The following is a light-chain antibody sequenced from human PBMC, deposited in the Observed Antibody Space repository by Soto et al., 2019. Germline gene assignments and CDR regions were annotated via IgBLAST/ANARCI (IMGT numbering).Light chain of an antibody. CDR2: QAS. Sequence: DIQMTQAPSTLSASVGDRVTITCRASQSISDSLAWYQQKPGKAPKLLIYQASSLKSGVPSRFSGSGSGTEFTLTFSSLQADDFATYYCQQYNGYSTFGQGTKVELQ. V-gene: IGKV1-5*03. CDR3: QQYNGYST. CDR1: QSISDS. J-gene: IGKJ1*01.